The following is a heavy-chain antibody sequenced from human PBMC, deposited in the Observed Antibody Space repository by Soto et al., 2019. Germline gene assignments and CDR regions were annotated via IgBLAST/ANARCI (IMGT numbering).Heavy chain of an antibody. D-gene: IGHD2-2*01. J-gene: IGHJ4*02. Sequence: VQMVDSGGGLVQPGGSLKLSCAASGFTFGIYWMSWVRQAPGKGLEWVANINQDGSEKNYVDSVEGRFTISRDNAKNSLYLQMNSLRVEDTAVCYCATGSYQMNYWAQGALVTVSS. CDR1: GFTFGIYW. CDR3: ATGSYQMNY. V-gene: IGHV3-7*01. CDR2: INQDGSEK.